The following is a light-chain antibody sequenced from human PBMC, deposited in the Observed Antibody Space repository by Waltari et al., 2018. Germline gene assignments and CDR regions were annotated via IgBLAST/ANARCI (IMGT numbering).Light chain of an antibody. CDR2: KVN. CDR3: SSYTRRSYWV. CDR1: SSDVGFYDF. J-gene: IGLJ3*02. V-gene: IGLV2-14*01. Sequence: QSALTQPASVSGSPGQSITISCTGTSSDVGFYDFVSWFQQHPGQAPKVMIFKVNNRPSGVSNRLSGSRSANTASLTISGLQAEDEADYYCSSYTRRSYWVFGGGTQLTVL.